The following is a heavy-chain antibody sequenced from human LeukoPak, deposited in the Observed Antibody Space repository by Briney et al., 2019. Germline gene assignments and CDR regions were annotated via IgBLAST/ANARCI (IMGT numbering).Heavy chain of an antibody. CDR1: GYSLTDLS. CDR2: FNPEDGEP. Sequence: ASVKVSCKVSGYSLTDLSLHWVRQAPGKGLEWMGGFNPEDGEPIYAQKFQGRLSMTEDTSKDTGYMELRTLRSEDTALYYCAKSHGDYGLLDYWGQGTLVTVSS. CDR3: AKSHGDYGLLDY. J-gene: IGHJ4*02. D-gene: IGHD4-17*01. V-gene: IGHV1-24*01.